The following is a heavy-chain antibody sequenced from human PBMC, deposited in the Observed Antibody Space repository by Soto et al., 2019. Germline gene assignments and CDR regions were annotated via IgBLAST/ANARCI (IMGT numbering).Heavy chain of an antibody. D-gene: IGHD3-10*01. Sequence: QVQLQESGPGLVKPSQTLSLTCTVSGGSISSGGVYWSWIRHHPGKGLEWIGYIQSSGKTYYNPSLKSRVTLSIDTSQNQFSLRLSSMTAADTAVYHCARDGYYRWTGAFDIWGQGTLVNVSS. CDR2: IQSSGKT. CDR1: GGSISSGGVY. J-gene: IGHJ3*02. V-gene: IGHV4-31*03. CDR3: ARDGYYRWTGAFDI.